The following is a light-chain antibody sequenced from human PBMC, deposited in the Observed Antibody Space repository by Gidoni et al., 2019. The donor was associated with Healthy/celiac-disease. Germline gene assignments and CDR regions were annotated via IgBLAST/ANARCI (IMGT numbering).Light chain of an antibody. Sequence: DIVLTQSPATLSLSPGERATLSCRASQSVSSYLAWYQQKPGQAPRLLIYDASNRATGIPARFSGSGSGTDFTLTISSLEPEDFEVYYCQQRSNWPRITFGPGTKVDIK. CDR3: QQRSNWPRIT. V-gene: IGKV3-11*01. J-gene: IGKJ3*01. CDR1: QSVSSY. CDR2: DAS.